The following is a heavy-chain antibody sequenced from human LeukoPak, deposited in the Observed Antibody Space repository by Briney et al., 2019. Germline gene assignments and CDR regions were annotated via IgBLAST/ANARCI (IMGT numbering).Heavy chain of an antibody. D-gene: IGHD2-21*01. Sequence: GESLKISCKGSGYTFTNYWINWVRQMPGKGLEWMGVIYPGDSDTRYNPSFQGQVTISADKSISTAYLHWSSLKTSDSAIYYCVRIPNTAPPPNWFDPWGQGTLVTVSS. CDR3: VRIPNTAPPPNWFDP. CDR2: IYPGDSDT. J-gene: IGHJ5*02. V-gene: IGHV5-51*01. CDR1: GYTFTNYW.